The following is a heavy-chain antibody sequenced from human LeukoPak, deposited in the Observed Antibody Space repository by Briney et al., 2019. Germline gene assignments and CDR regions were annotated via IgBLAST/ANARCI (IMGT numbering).Heavy chain of an antibody. V-gene: IGHV4-39*01. J-gene: IGHJ4*02. CDR3: ARRTGGYDYFY. Sequence: ASETLSLTCTVSGGSISSSSYYWGWIRQPPGKGLEWIGSIYYSGSTYYNPSLKSRVTISVDTSKNQFSLKLSSVTAADTAVYYCARRTGGYDYFYWGQGTLVTVSS. CDR1: GGSISSSSYY. CDR2: IYYSGST. D-gene: IGHD5-12*01.